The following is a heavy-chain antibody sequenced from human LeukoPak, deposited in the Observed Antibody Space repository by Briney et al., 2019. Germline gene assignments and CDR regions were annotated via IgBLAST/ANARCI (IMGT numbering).Heavy chain of an antibody. CDR1: GFTFSSYS. V-gene: IGHV3-7*01. J-gene: IGHJ4*02. CDR2: IKLDGSEK. CDR3: ARSLDY. Sequence: GGSLRLSCAASGFTFSSYSMNWVRQAPGKGLQWEANIKLDGSEKYYVDSVKGRFTISRDNAQNPLHLRMNRLRAEDTAVYYCARSLDYWDQGTLVIVSS.